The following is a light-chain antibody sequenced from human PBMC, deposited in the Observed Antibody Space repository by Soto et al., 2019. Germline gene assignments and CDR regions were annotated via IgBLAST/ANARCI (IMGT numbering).Light chain of an antibody. Sequence: ALTQPASVSGSPGQSITISCTGTSSDVGGYNYVSWYQHHPGKAPKLIIFDVSNRPSGVSNPFSGSKSGNTASLTISALQPEDEAEYYCSSYTTSNTRQIVFGTGTKVTVL. CDR2: DVS. CDR3: SSYTTSNTRQIV. V-gene: IGLV2-14*03. CDR1: SSDVGGYNY. J-gene: IGLJ1*01.